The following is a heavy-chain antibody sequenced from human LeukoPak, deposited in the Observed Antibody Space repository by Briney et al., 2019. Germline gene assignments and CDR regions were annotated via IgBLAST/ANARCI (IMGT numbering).Heavy chain of an antibody. Sequence: GASVKVACKASGYSFTNYGFSWVRQAPGPGLDLMASFRAYNDNTNYAQKLQGRVTMTTDTSTSTAYMELRSLRSDDTAVYYCASFSTPNQLLWFGEFFWWGQGTLVTVSS. J-gene: IGHJ4*02. D-gene: IGHD3-10*01. CDR3: ASFSTPNQLLWFGEFFW. CDR1: GYSFTNYG. V-gene: IGHV1-18*01. CDR2: FRAYNDNT.